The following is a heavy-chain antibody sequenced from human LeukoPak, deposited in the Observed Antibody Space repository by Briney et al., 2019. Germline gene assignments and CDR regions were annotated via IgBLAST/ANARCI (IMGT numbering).Heavy chain of an antibody. CDR2: ISWNSGSI. CDR3: AKGGITYYYGSGSFSMDV. V-gene: IGHV3-9*01. CDR1: GFTFSSYW. J-gene: IGHJ6*02. Sequence: GGSLRLSCAASGFTFSSYWMSWVRQAPGKGLEWVSGISWNSGSIGYADSVKGRFTISRDNAKNSLYLQMNSLRAEDTALYYCAKGGITYYYGSGSFSMDVWGQGTTVTVSS. D-gene: IGHD3-10*01.